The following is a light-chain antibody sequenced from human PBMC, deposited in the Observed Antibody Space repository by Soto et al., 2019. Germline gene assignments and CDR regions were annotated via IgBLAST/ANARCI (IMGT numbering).Light chain of an antibody. Sequence: EIVMTQSPGTLSVSPGERVTFSCRASHSVSSNLAWYQQKPGQTPRLLIYGASTRATGLPDRFSGSGSGTEFTLTISSRQSQDYADYYCQQYQNWPLITFGQGTRLEI. CDR3: QQYQNWPLIT. V-gene: IGKV3-15*01. J-gene: IGKJ5*01. CDR2: GAS. CDR1: HSVSSN.